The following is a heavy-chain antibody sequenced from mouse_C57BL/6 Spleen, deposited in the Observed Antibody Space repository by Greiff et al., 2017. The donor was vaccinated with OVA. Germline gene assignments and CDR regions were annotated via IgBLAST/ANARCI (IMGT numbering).Heavy chain of an antibody. CDR1: GFTFSDYY. J-gene: IGHJ1*03. CDR2: ISNGGGST. V-gene: IGHV5-12*01. D-gene: IGHD2-2*01. Sequence: EVHLVESGGGLVQPGGSLKLSCAASGFTFSDYYMYWVRQTPEKRLEWVAYISNGGGSTYYPDTVKGRFTISRDNAKNTLYLQMSRLKSEDTAMYYCARHEVTRWYFDVWGTGTTVTVSS. CDR3: ARHEVTRWYFDV.